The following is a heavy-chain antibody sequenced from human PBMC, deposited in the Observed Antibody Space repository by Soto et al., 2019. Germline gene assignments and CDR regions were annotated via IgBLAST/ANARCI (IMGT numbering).Heavy chain of an antibody. D-gene: IGHD6-19*01. Sequence: EVQLLESGGGLEQPGGSLRLSCAASGFTFRSHAMGWVRQSPGKGLEWVSGISADGASTFHADSVKGRFTISRDNAKNILYLQMNGLRVEDTAVYYCAKDRPESRGWYGRDAFDIWGQGTMVTVSS. CDR2: ISADGAST. CDR3: AKDRPESRGWYGRDAFDI. J-gene: IGHJ3*02. CDR1: GFTFRSHA. V-gene: IGHV3-23*01.